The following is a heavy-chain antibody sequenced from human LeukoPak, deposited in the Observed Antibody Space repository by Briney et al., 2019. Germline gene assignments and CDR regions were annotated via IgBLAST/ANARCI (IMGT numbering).Heavy chain of an antibody. CDR2: ISTSGRTI. V-gene: IGHV3-11*01. CDR1: GSTFNDYY. Sequence: PGGSLRLSCEASGSTFNDYYMSWIRQAPGKGLEWISYISTSGRTIYYADSVRGRFTISRDNAKNSLFLQMNSLRVEDTAVYYCARGWRGTFYAFDYWGQGTPVTVSS. CDR3: ARGWRGTFYAFDY. J-gene: IGHJ4*02. D-gene: IGHD3-16*01.